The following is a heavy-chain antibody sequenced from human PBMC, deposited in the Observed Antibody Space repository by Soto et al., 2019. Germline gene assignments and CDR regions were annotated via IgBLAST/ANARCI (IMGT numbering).Heavy chain of an antibody. CDR2: IWYDGSNK. J-gene: IGHJ5*02. Sequence: HGGSLRLSCAASGFPFSSYGMHWVRQAPGKGLEWVAVIWYDGSNKYYADSVKGRFTISRDNSKNTLYLQMNSLRAEDTAVYYCARDRGRSSGWFDPWGQGTLVTVSS. CDR3: ARDRGRSSGWFDP. D-gene: IGHD6-19*01. V-gene: IGHV3-33*01. CDR1: GFPFSSYG.